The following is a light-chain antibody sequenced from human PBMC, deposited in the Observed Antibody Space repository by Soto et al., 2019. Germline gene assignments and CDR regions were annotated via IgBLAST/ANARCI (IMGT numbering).Light chain of an antibody. Sequence: DTQMTQSPSSVSTSXGDRVTISXXDSQSISTWLAWFQQKPGKAPKLMIYKASSLESGVPTRFSGSGSGTEFTLTISSLQPGDVATYYCQQYDTYSWTFGQGTKVDIK. J-gene: IGKJ1*01. CDR3: QQYDTYSWT. CDR1: QSISTW. V-gene: IGKV1-5*03. CDR2: KAS.